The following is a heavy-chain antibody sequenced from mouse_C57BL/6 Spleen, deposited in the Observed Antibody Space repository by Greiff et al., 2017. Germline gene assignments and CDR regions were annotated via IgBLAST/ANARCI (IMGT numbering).Heavy chain of an antibody. CDR3: ARRGGSSDYFDY. CDR2: INPSSGYT. J-gene: IGHJ2*01. Sequence: QVQLQQSGAELARPGASVKMSCKASGYTFTSYTMHWVKQRPGQGLEWIGYINPSSGYTKYNQKFKDKATLTADKSSSTAYMQLSSLTSAASAVYYCARRGGSSDYFDYWGQGTTLTVSS. V-gene: IGHV1-4*01. D-gene: IGHD1-1*01. CDR1: GYTFTSYT.